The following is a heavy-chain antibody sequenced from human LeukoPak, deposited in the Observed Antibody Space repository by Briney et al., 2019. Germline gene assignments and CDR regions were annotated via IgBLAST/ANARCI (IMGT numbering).Heavy chain of an antibody. D-gene: IGHD6-6*01. J-gene: IGHJ5*02. CDR3: ARQIAARPGLNWFDP. V-gene: IGHV1-2*02. CDR2: INPNSGGT. Sequence: ASVKVSCKASGYTFTGYYMHWVRQAPGQGLEWMGWINPNSGGTNYAQKFQGRVTMTRDTSISTAYMELSRLRSDDTAVYYCARQIAARPGLNWFDPWGQGTLVTVSS. CDR1: GYTFTGYY.